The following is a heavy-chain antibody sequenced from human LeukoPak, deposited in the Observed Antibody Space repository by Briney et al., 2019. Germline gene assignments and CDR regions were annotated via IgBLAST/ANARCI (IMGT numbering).Heavy chain of an antibody. V-gene: IGHV4-59*12. Sequence: SETLSLTCTVSGGSTTGYYWTWIRQHPGEGLEWIGYVYYSGRTSYNASLKSRVTTSVDTSKNQFFLKLSSVTAADTAVYYCARDRGSYSGFATGDCFDYWGQGALVTVSS. D-gene: IGHD1-26*01. J-gene: IGHJ4*02. CDR3: ARDRGSYSGFATGDCFDY. CDR1: GGSTTGYY. CDR2: VYYSGRT.